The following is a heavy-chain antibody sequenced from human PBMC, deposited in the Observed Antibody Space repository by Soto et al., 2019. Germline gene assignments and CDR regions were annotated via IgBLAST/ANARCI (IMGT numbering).Heavy chain of an antibody. J-gene: IGHJ4*02. CDR2: ISGSGGAT. CDR1: GFIPSSYA. D-gene: IGHD6-13*01. CDR3: AKDAIMVSSSFNYFDF. Sequence: WGTMRLSCVVSGFIPSSYAMSWVRQAPGKWLEWVSGISGSGGATSYADSVKGRFTISRDNSKNTLYLQMNSLSAEDTAIYYCAKDAIMVSSSFNYFDFWGQGALVTV. V-gene: IGHV3-23*01.